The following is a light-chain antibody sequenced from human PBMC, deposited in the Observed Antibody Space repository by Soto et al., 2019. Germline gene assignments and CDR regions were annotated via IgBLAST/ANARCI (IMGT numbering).Light chain of an antibody. CDR1: RDIRSS. V-gene: IGKV1-27*01. J-gene: IGKJ2*01. Sequence: DVQMTQSPSSLSASVGDRVTITCRASRDIRSSLAWYQQKPGKVPKLLIYAASTLHAGVQSRFSGSGSGTFFTLTINSLQPEDVATSYCQKYNSAPITFGRRTRLEIK. CDR2: AAS. CDR3: QKYNSAPIT.